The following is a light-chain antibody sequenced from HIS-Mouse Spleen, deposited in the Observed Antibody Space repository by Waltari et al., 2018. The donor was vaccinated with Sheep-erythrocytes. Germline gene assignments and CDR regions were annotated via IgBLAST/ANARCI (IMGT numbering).Light chain of an antibody. Sequence: EIVLTQSPATLSLSPGERATLSCRASQSVSSYLAWYQQKPGQAPRLLIYDASNRATGIPARCSGSGSWKDFTLTISSLEPEDFAVYYCQQRSNWPPGYTFGQGTKLEIK. CDR1: QSVSSY. V-gene: IGKV3-11*01. J-gene: IGKJ2*01. CDR3: QQRSNWPPGYT. CDR2: DAS.